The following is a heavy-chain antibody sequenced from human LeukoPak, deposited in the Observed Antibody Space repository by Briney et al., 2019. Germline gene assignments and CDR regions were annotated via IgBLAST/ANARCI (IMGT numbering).Heavy chain of an antibody. D-gene: IGHD3-10*01. CDR2: IITIFGTA. CDR1: GGTFSSYA. Sequence: SVKVSCKASGGTFSSYAISWVRQAPGQGLEWMGGIITIFGTANNAQKFQGRVTITADKSTSTAYMELSSLRSEDTAVYDCARATGVRFGELFPIDYWGQGTLVTVSS. CDR3: ARATGVRFGELFPIDY. V-gene: IGHV1-69*06. J-gene: IGHJ4*02.